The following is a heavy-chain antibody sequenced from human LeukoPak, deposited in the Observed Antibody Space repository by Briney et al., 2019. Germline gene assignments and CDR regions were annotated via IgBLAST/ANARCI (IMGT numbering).Heavy chain of an antibody. J-gene: IGHJ6*03. CDR2: CYYSGST. V-gene: IGHV4-39*01. CDR1: GCSISSSSYY. CDR3: ARVCGSGSYYNGYYYYYMDV. D-gene: IGHD3-10*01. Sequence: SETLSLTCTVSGCSISSSSYYWGWIRQPPGKGLEWLGSCYYSGSTYYNPSLKSRVTISVDTSKDQFSLKLSSETAADTAVYYCARVCGSGSYYNGYYYYYMDVWGKGTTVTISS.